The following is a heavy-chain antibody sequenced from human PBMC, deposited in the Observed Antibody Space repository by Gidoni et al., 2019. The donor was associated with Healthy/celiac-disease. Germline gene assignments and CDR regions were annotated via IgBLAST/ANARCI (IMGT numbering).Heavy chain of an antibody. CDR1: VFTLGDYA. J-gene: IGHJ4*02. CDR3: TRDPAMVVAGQI. D-gene: IGHD2-15*01. CDR2: IRSKAYGGTT. Sequence: EVHLVESGGGVVQPGRPLRLLCTASVFTLGDYAMSWFRQAPGKGLEWVGFIRSKAYGGTTEYAASVKGRFTISRDDSKSILYLKMLSLKTEDTDVYYCTRDPAMVVAGQIWGQGTLVTVSS. V-gene: IGHV3-49*03.